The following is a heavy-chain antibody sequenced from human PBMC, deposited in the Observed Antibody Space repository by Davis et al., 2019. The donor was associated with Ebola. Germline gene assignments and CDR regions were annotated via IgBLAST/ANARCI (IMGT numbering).Heavy chain of an antibody. CDR3: AKGGPHWLVDY. D-gene: IGHD6-19*01. J-gene: IGHJ4*02. V-gene: IGHV1-3*01. CDR1: EYSFTSYD. CDR2: IRADNGKT. Sequence: ASVKVSCKASEYSFTSYDINWVRQAPGQGLEWMGYIRADNGKTQYSQKFQGRVTFTRDTSATTVYMELSSLTSEDTAVYYCAKGGPHWLVDYWGQGTLVTVSS.